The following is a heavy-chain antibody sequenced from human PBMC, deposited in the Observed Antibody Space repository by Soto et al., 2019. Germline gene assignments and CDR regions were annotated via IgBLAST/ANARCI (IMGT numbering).Heavy chain of an antibody. CDR3: AVGSRGYQNY. CDR1: GGSLSSSSYY. J-gene: IGHJ4*02. D-gene: IGHD3-22*01. V-gene: IGHV4-39*01. CDR2: IYYSGST. Sequence: PSETLSLTCTVSGGSLSSSSYYWGWIRQPPGKGLEWIGSIYYSGSTYYNPSLKSRVTISVDTSKNQLSIKLSSVTAADTAVDSCAVGSRGYQNYWAQGSLLTVSS.